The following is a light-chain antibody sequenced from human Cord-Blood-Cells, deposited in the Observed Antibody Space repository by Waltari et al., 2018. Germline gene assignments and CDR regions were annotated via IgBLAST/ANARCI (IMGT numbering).Light chain of an antibody. V-gene: IGKV3-15*01. CDR1: QSVSSN. CDR3: QQYNNPIT. CDR2: GAS. J-gene: IGKJ3*01. Sequence: EIVMTQSPATLSVSPGERATLSCSASQSVSSNLAWYQKKPGQAPRLLIYGASTRATGIPAKFSGSGSGTEFTLTISSLQSEDFAVYYCQQYNNPITFGPGTKVDIK.